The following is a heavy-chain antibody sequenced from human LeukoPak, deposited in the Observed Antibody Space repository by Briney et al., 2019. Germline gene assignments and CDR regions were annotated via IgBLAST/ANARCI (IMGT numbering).Heavy chain of an antibody. CDR2: ISGSGGST. J-gene: IGHJ4*02. CDR1: GFTFSGYA. V-gene: IGHV3-23*01. CDR3: AKGPHGGQLPVFDY. Sequence: GGSLRLSCAASGFTFSGYAMSWVRPAPGKGLEWVSAISGSGGSTYYADSVKGRFTISRDNSKNTLYLQMNSLRAEDTAVYYCAKGPHGGQLPVFDYWGQGTLVTVSS. D-gene: IGHD2-2*01.